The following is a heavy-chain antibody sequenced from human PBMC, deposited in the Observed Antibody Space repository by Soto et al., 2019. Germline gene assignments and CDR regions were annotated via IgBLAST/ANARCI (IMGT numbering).Heavy chain of an antibody. CDR3: ARDLGNGSYKRPDY. D-gene: IGHD3-10*01. CDR1: GYTFRGYG. J-gene: IGHJ4*02. V-gene: IGHV1-18*01. Sequence: QVQLVQSGAEVKKPGASVKVSCKASGYTFRGYGITWVRQAPGQGLEWMGWISPYNGKTEYGQKVQGRLTMTTDTSTTTAYMELRSLRSDDTAVYYCARDLGNGSYKRPDYWGQGTLVTVSS. CDR2: ISPYNGKT.